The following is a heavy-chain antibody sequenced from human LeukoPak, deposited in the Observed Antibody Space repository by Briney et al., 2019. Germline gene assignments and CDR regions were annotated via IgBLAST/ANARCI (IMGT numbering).Heavy chain of an antibody. V-gene: IGHV1-8*01. D-gene: IGHD5-18*01. CDR2: MNPNSGNT. Sequence: GASVKVSCKASGYTFTSYDINWVRQTTGQGLEWMGWMNPNSGNTGYAQKFQGRVTMTRNTSISTAYMELSSLRSEDTAVYYCARVKRGYSYGLYYYYGMDVWGKGTTVTVSS. CDR1: GYTFTSYD. J-gene: IGHJ6*04. CDR3: ARVKRGYSYGLYYYYGMDV.